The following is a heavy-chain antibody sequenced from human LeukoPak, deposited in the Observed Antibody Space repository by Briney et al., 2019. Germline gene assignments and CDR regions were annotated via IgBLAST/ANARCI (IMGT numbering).Heavy chain of an antibody. D-gene: IGHD2-15*01. Sequence: GGSLRLSCAASGFTFSSYAMNWVRQTPRKGLEWVSYISTSGLTIYYADSVKGRFTISRDNAKNSLYLQMNSLRAEDTAIYYCARAGCSGGSCYKTTFDIWGQGTMVTVSS. V-gene: IGHV3-48*03. CDR2: ISTSGLTI. CDR1: GFTFSSYA. CDR3: ARAGCSGGSCYKTTFDI. J-gene: IGHJ3*02.